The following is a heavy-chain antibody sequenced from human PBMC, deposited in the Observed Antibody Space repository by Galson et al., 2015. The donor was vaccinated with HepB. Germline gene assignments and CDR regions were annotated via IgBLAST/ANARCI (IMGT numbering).Heavy chain of an antibody. CDR3: ARLGYSYYYYGMDV. J-gene: IGHJ6*02. CDR2: IIPIFGTA. D-gene: IGHD5-18*01. V-gene: IGHV1-69*06. Sequence: SVKVSCKASGGTFSSYAISWVRQAPGQGLEWMGGIIPIFGTANYAQKFQGRVTITADKSTSTAYMELSSLRSEDTAMYYCARLGYSYYYYGMDVWGQGTTVTVFS. CDR1: GGTFSSYA.